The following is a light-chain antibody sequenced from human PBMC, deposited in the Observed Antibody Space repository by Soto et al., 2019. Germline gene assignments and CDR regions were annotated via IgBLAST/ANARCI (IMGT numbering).Light chain of an antibody. CDR2: WAS. CDR1: QSVFYNSNNYNY. J-gene: IGKJ4*01. CDR3: QQYCSTPLT. Sequence: DIVMTQSPDSLAVSLGERATINCKSSQSVFYNSNNYNYLAWYQQKPRQPPRLLIYWASTRESGVPDRFSGSGSGTEFNLTISSLQAEDVAVYYCQQYCSTPLTFGGGTKVEIK. V-gene: IGKV4-1*01.